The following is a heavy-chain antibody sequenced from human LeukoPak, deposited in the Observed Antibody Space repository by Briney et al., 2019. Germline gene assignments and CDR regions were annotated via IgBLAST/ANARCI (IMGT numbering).Heavy chain of an antibody. CDR2: FDPEDGET. Sequence: ASVKVSCKVSGYTLTESSMHWVRQAPGKGLEWMGGFDPEDGETIYAQKFQGRVTMTEDTSTDTAYMELSSLRSEDTAVYYCATKRYYYDSSGYYSALLFDYWGQGTLVTVSS. CDR3: ATKRYYYDSSGYYSALLFDY. D-gene: IGHD3-22*01. V-gene: IGHV1-24*01. CDR1: GYTLTESS. J-gene: IGHJ4*02.